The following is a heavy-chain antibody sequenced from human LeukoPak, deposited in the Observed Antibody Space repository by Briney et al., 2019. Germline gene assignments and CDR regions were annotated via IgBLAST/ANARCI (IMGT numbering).Heavy chain of an antibody. J-gene: IGHJ4*02. CDR2: ISGSGGST. D-gene: IGHD6-13*01. Sequence: GGTLRLSCAASGFTFSRYGMSWVRQAPGKGLEWVSAISGSGGSTYYADSVKGRFTISSDNSKNTLYLQMNSLRAEDTAVYYCAKDRYSSSWYGDYWGQGTLVTVSS. CDR3: AKDRYSSSWYGDY. V-gene: IGHV3-23*01. CDR1: GFTFSRYG.